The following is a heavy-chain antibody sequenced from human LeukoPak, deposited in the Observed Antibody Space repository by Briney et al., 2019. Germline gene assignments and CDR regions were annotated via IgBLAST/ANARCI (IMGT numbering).Heavy chain of an antibody. CDR3: ARAWPRGVGAHDAFDI. Sequence: ASVKVSCKASGGTFSSYAISWVRQAPGQGLEWMGGIIPIFGTANYAQKFQGRVTITTDESTSTAYMELSSLRSEDTAVYYCARAWPRGVGAHDAFDIWGQGTMVTVSS. CDR1: GGTFSSYA. V-gene: IGHV1-69*05. D-gene: IGHD1-26*01. CDR2: IIPIFGTA. J-gene: IGHJ3*02.